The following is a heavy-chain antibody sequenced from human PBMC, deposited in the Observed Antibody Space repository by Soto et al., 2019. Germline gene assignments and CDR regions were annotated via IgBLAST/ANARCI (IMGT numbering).Heavy chain of an antibody. CDR1: GFTFSSYA. CDR2: ISGSGGST. D-gene: IGHD3-22*01. CDR3: AKYLNYYDSSGYHEGYFYY. Sequence: EVQLLESGGGLVQPGGSLRLSCAASGFTFSSYAMSWVRQAPGKGLEWVSAISGSGGSTYYADSVKGRFTISRDNSKNTLYLQMNSLRAEDTAVYYCAKYLNYYDSSGYHEGYFYYWGQGTLVTVSS. J-gene: IGHJ4*02. V-gene: IGHV3-23*01.